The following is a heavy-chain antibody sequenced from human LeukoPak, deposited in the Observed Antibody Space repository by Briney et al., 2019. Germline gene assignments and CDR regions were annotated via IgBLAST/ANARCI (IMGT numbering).Heavy chain of an antibody. V-gene: IGHV3-30*04. CDR2: ISYDGSNK. CDR1: GFTFSSYA. Sequence: PGGSLRLSCAASGFTFSSYAMHWVRQAPGKGLEWVAVISYDGSNKYYADSVKGRFTISRDNSKNTLYLQMNSLRAEDTAVYHCAREISGTLDYWGQGTLVTVSS. J-gene: IGHJ4*02. D-gene: IGHD1-20*01. CDR3: AREISGTLDY.